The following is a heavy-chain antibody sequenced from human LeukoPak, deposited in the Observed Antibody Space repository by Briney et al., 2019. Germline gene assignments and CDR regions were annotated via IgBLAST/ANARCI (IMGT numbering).Heavy chain of an antibody. CDR3: ARAPLRVDYFDY. CDR2: IWYDGSNK. CDR1: GFTFSSYG. V-gene: IGHV3-33*01. J-gene: IGHJ4*02. D-gene: IGHD3-3*01. Sequence: PGGSLRLSCAASGFTFSSYGMHWVRQAPGKGLEWVAVIWYDGSNKYYADSMKGRFTISRDNSKNTLYLQMNSLRAEDTAVYYCARAPLRVDYFDYWGQGTLVTVSS.